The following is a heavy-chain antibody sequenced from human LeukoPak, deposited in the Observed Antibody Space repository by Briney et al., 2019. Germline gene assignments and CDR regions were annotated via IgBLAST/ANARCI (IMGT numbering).Heavy chain of an antibody. CDR2: ISYDGSNK. J-gene: IGHJ3*02. D-gene: IGHD2-2*01. V-gene: IGHV3-30-3*01. CDR3: ARADCSSTSCYRTDAFDI. Sequence: PGGSLSLSCAASGFTFSSYAMHWVRQAPAKGLEWVAVISYDGSNKYYADSVKGRFTISRDNSKNTLYLQMNSLRAEDTAVYYCARADCSSTSCYRTDAFDIWGQGTMVTVSS. CDR1: GFTFSSYA.